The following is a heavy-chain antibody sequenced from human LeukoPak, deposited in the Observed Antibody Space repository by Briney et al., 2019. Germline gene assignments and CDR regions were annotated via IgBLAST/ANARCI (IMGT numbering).Heavy chain of an antibody. CDR2: IIPILGIA. D-gene: IGHD3-16*01. Sequence: SVKVSCKASGGTFSSYAISWVRQAPGQGLEWMGRIIPILGIANYAQKFQGRVTITADKSTSTAYMELSSLRSEDTAVYYCARENTIMTMFGGVTRGAFDIWGQGTMVTVSS. V-gene: IGHV1-69*04. J-gene: IGHJ3*02. CDR3: ARENTIMTMFGGVTRGAFDI. CDR1: GGTFSSYA.